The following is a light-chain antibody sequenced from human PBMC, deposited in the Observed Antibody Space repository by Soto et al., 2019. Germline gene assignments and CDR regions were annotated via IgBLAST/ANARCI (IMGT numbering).Light chain of an antibody. V-gene: IGKV1-39*01. J-gene: IGKJ5*01. CDR2: GAT. CDR1: QGIANY. Sequence: DIQMTQSPSSLSASVGDRVTITCRASQGIANYLNWYQQKPGKAPKLLIFGATSLHRGVPSKFSGSGSGTDFTLTISSLQPEDFATYFCQQSYTTPITFGQGTRLENK. CDR3: QQSYTTPIT.